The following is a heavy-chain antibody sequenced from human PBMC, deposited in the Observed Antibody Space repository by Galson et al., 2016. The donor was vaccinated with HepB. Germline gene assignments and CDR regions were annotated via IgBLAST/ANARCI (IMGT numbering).Heavy chain of an antibody. CDR1: GYTVSNNY. CDR2: ISGSGGST. Sequence: SLKLSCAASGYTVSNNYMSWVRQAPGKGLEWVSAISGSGGSTYYADTVKGRFTISRDNSKNTLYLQMNSLRAEGTAVYYCARYYDILTGYSNYGRNVWGQGTSVTVSS. J-gene: IGHJ6*02. V-gene: IGHV3-23*01. CDR3: ARYYDILTGYSNYGRNV. D-gene: IGHD3-9*01.